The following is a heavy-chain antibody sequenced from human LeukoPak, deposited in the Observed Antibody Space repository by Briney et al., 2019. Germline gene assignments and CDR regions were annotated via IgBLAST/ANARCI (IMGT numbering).Heavy chain of an antibody. CDR3: ARGGAYYDILTDGAFDI. Sequence: SETLSLTCTVSGGSISSSSYYWGWIRQPPGKGLEWIGEINHSGSTNYNPSLKSRVTISVDTSKNQFSLKLSSVTAADTAVYYCARGGAYYDILTDGAFDIWGQGTMVTVSS. D-gene: IGHD3-9*01. CDR1: GGSISSSSYY. J-gene: IGHJ3*02. V-gene: IGHV4-39*07. CDR2: INHSGST.